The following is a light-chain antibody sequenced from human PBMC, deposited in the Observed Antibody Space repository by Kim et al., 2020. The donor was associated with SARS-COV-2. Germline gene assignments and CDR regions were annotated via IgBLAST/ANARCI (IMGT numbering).Light chain of an antibody. CDR1: QSISSY. V-gene: IGKV1-39*01. CDR3: QQTYITPCT. J-gene: IGKJ2*02. Sequence: DIQMTQSPSSLSASVGDRVTITCRASQSISSYLNWYQQKPGKAPKLLIYETSTLHSGVPSRFSGSESGTDFTLTISSLQPEDFATYYCQQTYITPCTFGQGTKLEIK. CDR2: ETS.